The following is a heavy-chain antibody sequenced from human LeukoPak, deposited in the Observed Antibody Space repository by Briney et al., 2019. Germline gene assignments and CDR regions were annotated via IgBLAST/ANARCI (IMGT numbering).Heavy chain of an antibody. D-gene: IGHD5-12*01. CDR1: GGSIGSFY. CDR2: IYETGHT. Sequence: SETLSLTCTGSGGSIGSFYWSWLRQPPGKGLEWIAYIYETGHTGYNPSLKTRVTISLDTSKNQFSLKLNSVTAADTAVYYCARHFLRGGFDSWGQGTLVAVSS. V-gene: IGHV4-59*08. J-gene: IGHJ4*02. CDR3: ARHFLRGGFDS.